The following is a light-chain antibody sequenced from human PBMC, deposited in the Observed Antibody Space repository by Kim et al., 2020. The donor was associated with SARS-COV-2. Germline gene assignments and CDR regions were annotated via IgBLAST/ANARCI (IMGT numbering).Light chain of an antibody. J-gene: IGKJ5*01. Sequence: EIVTTQSPATLSLSPGERATLSCRASQSISSSLAWYQQKPGQAPRVLIYGASARATGVPARFSGSGSGTEFTLTISNLQSEDFAVYYCQQYAYWRAFGQGTRLEIK. V-gene: IGKV3-15*01. CDR1: QSISSS. CDR2: GAS. CDR3: QQYAYWRA.